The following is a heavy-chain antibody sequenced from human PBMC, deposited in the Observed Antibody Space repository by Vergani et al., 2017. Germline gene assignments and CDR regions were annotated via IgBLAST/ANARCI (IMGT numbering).Heavy chain of an antibody. V-gene: IGHV3-23*01. CDR3: ARGGIATAAVFDY. CDR2: ISGSGGST. Sequence: EVQLLESGGGLVQPGGSLRLSCAASGFTFSSYAMSWVRQAPGKGLEWVSAISGSGGSTYYAASVKGRFTISRDNSKNTLYLQLNSLRAEDTAVYYCARGGIATAAVFDYWGQGTLVTVSS. J-gene: IGHJ4*02. CDR1: GFTFSSYA. D-gene: IGHD6-13*01.